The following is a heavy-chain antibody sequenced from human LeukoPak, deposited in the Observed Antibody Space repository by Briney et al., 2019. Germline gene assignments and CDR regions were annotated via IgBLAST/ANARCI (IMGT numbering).Heavy chain of an antibody. V-gene: IGHV3-11*01. Sequence: GGSLRLSCAASGFTFSDYYMSWIRQAPGKGLEWLSYINIGGTNTHYADSVKGRFTISRDNAKKSLYLEMNNLRAEDTAVYYCATDGAGFDTWGQGTLVTVSS. CDR3: ATDGAGFDT. J-gene: IGHJ5*02. CDR2: INIGGTNT. CDR1: GFTFSDYY.